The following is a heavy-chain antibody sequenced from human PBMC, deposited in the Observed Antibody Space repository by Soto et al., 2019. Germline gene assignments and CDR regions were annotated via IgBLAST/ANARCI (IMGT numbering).Heavy chain of an antibody. CDR2: VYYTGTT. V-gene: IGHV4-61*01. D-gene: IGHD3-16*01. CDR3: ARMRLGEGPDWFDP. CDR1: GGFVSSASYF. J-gene: IGHJ5*02. Sequence: QVQLQESGPGLVKPSETLSLTCTVSGGFVSSASYFWSWIRQPPGKEMEFIAYVYYTGTTKYSPSLKSRASISLDTSKNQFSLSLSAVTTADTAIYYCARMRLGEGPDWFDPWGQGILVTVS.